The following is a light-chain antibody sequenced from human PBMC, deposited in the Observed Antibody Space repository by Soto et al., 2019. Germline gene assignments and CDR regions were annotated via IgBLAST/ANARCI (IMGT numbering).Light chain of an antibody. CDR2: RNN. V-gene: IGLV1-47*01. J-gene: IGLJ1*01. CDR3: AAWDDSLTGSXV. Sequence: QSVLPQPPSASGTPGQRVTISCSGSSSNIGSNYVYWYQQLPGTAPKLLIYRNNQRPTGVPDRFSGSKSGTSASLAISGLRSEDEADYYCAAWDDSLTGSXVFGTGTKVTVL. CDR1: SSNIGSNY.